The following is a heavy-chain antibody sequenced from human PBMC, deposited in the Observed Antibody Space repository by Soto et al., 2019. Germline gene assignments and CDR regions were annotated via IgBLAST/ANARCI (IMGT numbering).Heavy chain of an antibody. Sequence: ASVKVSCKASGYTFTGYYMHWVLQAPGQGLEWMGWINPNSGGTNYAQKFQGRVTMTRDTSISTAYMELSRLRSDDTAVYYCARGYCSSTSCYHTYLNWFDPWGQGTLVTVSS. V-gene: IGHV1-2*02. CDR2: INPNSGGT. CDR1: GYTFTGYY. J-gene: IGHJ5*02. CDR3: ARGYCSSTSCYHTYLNWFDP. D-gene: IGHD2-2*01.